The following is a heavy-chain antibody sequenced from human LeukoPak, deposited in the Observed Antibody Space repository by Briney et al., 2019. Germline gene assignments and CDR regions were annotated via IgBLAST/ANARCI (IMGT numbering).Heavy chain of an antibody. J-gene: IGHJ4*02. CDR3: ARSYGSGSYFDY. CDR2: IYHSGST. Sequence: SETLSLTCTVSGYSISSGYYWGWIRQPPGKGLEWIGSIYHSGSTYYNPSLKSRVTMSVDTSKNQFSLKLSSVTAADTAVYYCARSYGSGSYFDYWGQGILVTVSS. D-gene: IGHD3-10*01. V-gene: IGHV4-38-2*02. CDR1: GYSISSGYY.